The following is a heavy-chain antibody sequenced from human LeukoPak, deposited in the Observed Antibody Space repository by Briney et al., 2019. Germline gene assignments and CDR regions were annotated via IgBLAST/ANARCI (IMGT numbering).Heavy chain of an antibody. CDR1: GGSISSSSYY. CDR3: ARVSRWYYFDY. J-gene: IGHJ4*02. Sequence: SETLSLTCTVSGGSISSSSYYWVWIRQPPGKGLEWIGEINHSGSTNYNPSLKSRVTISVDTSKNQFSLKLTSVTAADTAVYYCARVSRWYYFDYWGQGTLVTVSS. D-gene: IGHD2-8*01. CDR2: INHSGST. V-gene: IGHV4-39*07.